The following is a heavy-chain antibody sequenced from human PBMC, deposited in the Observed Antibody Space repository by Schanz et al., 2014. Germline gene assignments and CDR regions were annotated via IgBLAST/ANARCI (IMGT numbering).Heavy chain of an antibody. CDR2: ITCDGSNT. Sequence: QVQLVESGGGVVQPGRSLRLSCAASGFTMITYAMHWVRQPPGKGLEWVAIITCDGSNTYHADSVKGRFTISRDNSKNSLYLQMTSLRAEDTAVYYCTREDIMVVPGAHFWGQGILVTVSS. D-gene: IGHD2-2*01. CDR1: GFTMITYA. V-gene: IGHV3-30*04. J-gene: IGHJ4*02. CDR3: TREDIMVVPGAHF.